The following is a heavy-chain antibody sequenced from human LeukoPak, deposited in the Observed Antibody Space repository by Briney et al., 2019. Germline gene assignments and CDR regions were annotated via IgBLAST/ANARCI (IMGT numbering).Heavy chain of an antibody. D-gene: IGHD5-18*01. CDR3: ARDRSGYSYGPADY. J-gene: IGHJ4*02. CDR1: GYTFTGYY. V-gene: IGHV1-2*04. Sequence: ASVKVSCKASGYTFTGYYMHWVRQAPGQGLEWMGWINPNSGGTNYAQKFQGWFTMTRDTSISTAYMELSRLRSDDTAVYYCARDRSGYSYGPADYWGQGTLVTVSS. CDR2: INPNSGGT.